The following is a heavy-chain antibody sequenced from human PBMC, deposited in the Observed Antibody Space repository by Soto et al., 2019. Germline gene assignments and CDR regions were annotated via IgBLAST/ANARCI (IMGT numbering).Heavy chain of an antibody. D-gene: IGHD3-22*01. V-gene: IGHV3-48*03. CDR1: GFMFSSYE. CDR2: INVGGDTR. CDR3: ARDRYYYDSSGYFYLGY. J-gene: IGHJ4*02. Sequence: PGGSLRLSCAASGFMFSSYEFNWVRLAPGKGLEWVSYINVGGDTRHYADSVRGRFTISRDDAKGSLYLQMNSLRDEDTAVYYCARDRYYYDSSGYFYLGYWGQGTLVTAST.